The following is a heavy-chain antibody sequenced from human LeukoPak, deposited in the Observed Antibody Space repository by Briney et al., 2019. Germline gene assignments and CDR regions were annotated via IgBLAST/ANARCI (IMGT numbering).Heavy chain of an antibody. D-gene: IGHD4-17*01. CDR1: GFTVSSNY. CDR2: IYSGSST. CDR3: ARGLYGDYVSLWFDP. V-gene: IGHV3-53*01. Sequence: GGSLRLSCAASGFTVSSNYMSWVRQAPGKGLEWVSVIYSGSSTYYANSVKGRFTISRDNSKNTLYLQMNCLRAEDTAVYYCARGLYGDYVSLWFDPWGQGTLVTVSS. J-gene: IGHJ5*02.